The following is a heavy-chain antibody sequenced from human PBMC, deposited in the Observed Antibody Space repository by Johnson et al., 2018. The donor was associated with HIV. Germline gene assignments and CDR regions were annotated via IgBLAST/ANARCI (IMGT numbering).Heavy chain of an antibody. J-gene: IGHJ3*02. Sequence: VQLVESGGGLIQPGGSLRLSCAASGFTVSSNYMSWVRQAPGKGLEWVSVIYSGGSTYYADSVKGRFTISRDNAKNSLYLQMNTLRAEDTAVYYCAREEEYRDAFDIWGQGTMVTVSS. V-gene: IGHV3-53*01. D-gene: IGHD6-6*01. CDR1: GFTVSSNY. CDR2: IYSGGST. CDR3: AREEEYRDAFDI.